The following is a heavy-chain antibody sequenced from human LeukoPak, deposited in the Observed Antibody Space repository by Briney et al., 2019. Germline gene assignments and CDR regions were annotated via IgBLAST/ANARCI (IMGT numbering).Heavy chain of an antibody. CDR2: LYNSGTT. V-gene: IGHV4-31*03. Sequence: SETLSLTCTVSGASITSGSYYGSWIRQHPGKGLEWIGNLYNSGTTYYNPSLKSRVTISVDTSKNQFSLKLSSVTAADTAMYYCARLYYYESSGYWNYFDYWGQGTLVTVSS. J-gene: IGHJ4*02. D-gene: IGHD3-22*01. CDR1: GASITSGSYY. CDR3: ARLYYYESSGYWNYFDY.